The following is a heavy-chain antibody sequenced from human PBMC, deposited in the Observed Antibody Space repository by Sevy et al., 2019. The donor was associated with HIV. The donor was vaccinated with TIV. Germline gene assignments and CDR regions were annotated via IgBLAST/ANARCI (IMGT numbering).Heavy chain of an antibody. Sequence: ASVKVSCKASGGTFNNYAISWVRQALGQGLEWMGGIISIFGTTNYAQKFQGRVTITADESTKTAYMELSSLRSEDTAMYYCAKTGRVGLGNWLDPWGQGTLVTVSS. CDR3: AKTGRVGLGNWLDP. J-gene: IGHJ5*02. CDR1: GGTFNNYA. V-gene: IGHV1-69*13. D-gene: IGHD3-16*01. CDR2: IISIFGTT.